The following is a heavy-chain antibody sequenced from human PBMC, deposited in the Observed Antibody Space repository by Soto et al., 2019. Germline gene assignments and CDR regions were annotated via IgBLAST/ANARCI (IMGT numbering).Heavy chain of an antibody. Sequence: VQLVESGGGVVQPGRSLRLSCAASGFTFSDYAMHWVRQAPGKGLEWVAVVSHDGRNTHYADSVKGRFTISRDSSKNTVALEMTSHRAEATAVYYCAKGGRQWLVTSDFNYWGQGALVTVSS. J-gene: IGHJ4*02. CDR3: AKGGRQWLVTSDFNY. CDR1: GFTFSDYA. D-gene: IGHD6-19*01. CDR2: VSHDGRNT. V-gene: IGHV3-30*18.